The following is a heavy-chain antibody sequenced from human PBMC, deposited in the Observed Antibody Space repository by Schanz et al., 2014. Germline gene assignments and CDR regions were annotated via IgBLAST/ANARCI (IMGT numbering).Heavy chain of an antibody. CDR3: ARDSRYCTGVDCKGDAFDL. J-gene: IGHJ3*01. CDR2: IKEDGSKK. D-gene: IGHD2-8*02. V-gene: IGHV3-7*01. CDR1: GFTFSNYA. Sequence: EVQLVESGGDLVQPGGSLSLSCAASGFTFSNYAMSWVRQAPGKGLDWVANIKEDGSKKYYVDSVRGRFTISRDNAKNSLYLQLNSLTAEDPAVYHCARDSRYCTGVDCKGDAFDLWGQGTLVTVSS.